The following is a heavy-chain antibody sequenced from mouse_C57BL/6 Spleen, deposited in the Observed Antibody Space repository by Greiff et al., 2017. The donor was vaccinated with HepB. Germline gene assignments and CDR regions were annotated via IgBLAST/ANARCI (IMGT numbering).Heavy chain of an antibody. V-gene: IGHV1-81*01. CDR2: IYPRSGNT. D-gene: IGHD4-1*01. J-gene: IGHJ1*03. CDR3: ARHSGTPWYFDV. CDR1: GYTFTSYG. Sequence: QVQLKESGAELARPGASVKLSCKASGYTFTSYGISWVKQRTGQGLEWIGEIYPRSGNTYYNEKFKGKATLTADKSSSTAYMELRSLTSEDSAVYFCARHSGTPWYFDVWGTGTTVTVSS.